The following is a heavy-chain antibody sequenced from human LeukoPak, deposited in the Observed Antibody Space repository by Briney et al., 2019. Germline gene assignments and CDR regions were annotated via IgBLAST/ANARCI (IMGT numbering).Heavy chain of an antibody. CDR3: ARDSSGFHYFDY. CDR2: ISSSGSTI. CDR1: GFTFSSYE. D-gene: IGHD3-22*01. Sequence: GGSLRLSCAASGFTFSSYEMNWVRQAPGKGLEWVSYISSSGSTIYYADSVKGRFTISRDNAKNSLYLQMNSLRAEDTAVYYCARDSSGFHYFDYWGQGILVTVSS. J-gene: IGHJ4*02. V-gene: IGHV3-48*03.